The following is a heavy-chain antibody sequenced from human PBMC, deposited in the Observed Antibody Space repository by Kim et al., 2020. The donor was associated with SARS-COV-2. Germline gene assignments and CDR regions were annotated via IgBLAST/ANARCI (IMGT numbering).Heavy chain of an antibody. J-gene: IGHJ4*02. D-gene: IGHD7-27*01. CDR3: ARTTGTPRNPPFDY. V-gene: IGHV3-30*04. Sequence: GGSLRLSCVASGFTLGNYAMHWVRQAPGKGLEWVAVISYDGTHKDYADSVKGRITVSRDNSKSALYIQLNNLGAEDTAVYYCARTTGTPRNPPFDYWGQG. CDR1: GFTLGNYA. CDR2: ISYDGTHK.